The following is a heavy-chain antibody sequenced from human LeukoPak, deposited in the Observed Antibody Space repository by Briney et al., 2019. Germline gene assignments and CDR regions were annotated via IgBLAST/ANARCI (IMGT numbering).Heavy chain of an antibody. CDR2: IYYSGST. J-gene: IGHJ4*02. D-gene: IGHD4-11*01. Sequence: SETLSLTCAVYGGSFSGYYWSWIRQHPGKGLEWIGYIYYSGSTYYNPSLKSRVTISVDTSKNQFSLKLSSVTAADTAVYYCARILQSGRGYYFDYWGQGTLVTVSS. CDR1: GGSFSGYY. CDR3: ARILQSGRGYYFDY. V-gene: IGHV4-31*11.